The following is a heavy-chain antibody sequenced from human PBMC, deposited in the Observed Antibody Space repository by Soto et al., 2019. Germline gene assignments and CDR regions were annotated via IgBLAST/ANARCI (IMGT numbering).Heavy chain of an antibody. Sequence: QVQLVESGGGVVQPGRSLRLSCAASGFTFSSYGMHWVRQAPGKGLEWVAVIWYDGSNKYYAGSVKGRFTISRDNSKNTLYLQMNSLRAEDTAVYYCAREEYAGDAFDIWGQGTMVTVSS. J-gene: IGHJ3*02. CDR3: AREEYAGDAFDI. CDR2: IWYDGSNK. V-gene: IGHV3-33*01. CDR1: GFTFSSYG.